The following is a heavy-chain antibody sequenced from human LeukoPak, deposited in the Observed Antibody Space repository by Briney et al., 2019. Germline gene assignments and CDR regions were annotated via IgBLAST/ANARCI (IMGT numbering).Heavy chain of an antibody. D-gene: IGHD3-22*01. CDR2: IIPIFGTA. V-gene: IGHV1-69*05. CDR3: ARSAPLRFTTTYYYDSSGYYFDY. J-gene: IGHJ4*02. CDR1: GGTFSSYA. Sequence: KVSCKASGGTFSSYAISWVRQAPGQGLAWVGGIIPIFGTANYAQKFQGRVTITTDESTSTAYMALSSLRSEDTAVYYCARSAPLRFTTTYYYDSSGYYFDYWGQGTLVTVSS.